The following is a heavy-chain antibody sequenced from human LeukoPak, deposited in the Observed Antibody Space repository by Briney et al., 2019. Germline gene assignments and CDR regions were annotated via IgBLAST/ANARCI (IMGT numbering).Heavy chain of an antibody. CDR2: ISSSGSTI. D-gene: IGHD3-10*01. CDR1: GFTFSSYE. CDR3: ARSPEGVLRARGYYFDY. V-gene: IGHV3-48*03. Sequence: PGGSLRLSCAASGFTFSSYEMNWVRQAPGKGPEWVSYISSSGSTIYYADSVKGRFTISRDNAKNSLYLQMNSLRAEDTAVYYCARSPEGVLRARGYYFDYWGQGTLVTVSS. J-gene: IGHJ4*02.